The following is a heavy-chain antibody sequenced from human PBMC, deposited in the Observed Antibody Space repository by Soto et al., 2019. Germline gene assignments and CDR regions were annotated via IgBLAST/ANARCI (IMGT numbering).Heavy chain of an antibody. CDR1: GFTLSSYW. CDR2: IDRDETFT. CDR3: ARDLPTGTPPPYFDY. J-gene: IGHJ4*02. D-gene: IGHD1-1*01. Sequence: EVQLVESGGGLVQPGGSLRLSCAGSGFTLSSYWMHWVRQAPGKGLEWVSRIDRDETFTTYADSVKGRFTISRDNAKNTLYLQMHSLRVEDTAVYSCARDLPTGTPPPYFDYWGQGTLVTVSS. V-gene: IGHV3-74*01.